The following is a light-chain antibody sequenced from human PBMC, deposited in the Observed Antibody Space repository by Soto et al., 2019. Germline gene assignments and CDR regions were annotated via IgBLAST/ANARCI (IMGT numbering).Light chain of an antibody. CDR2: WAS. CDR3: QQYYSSPTWT. CDR1: QSVFYSSNSKDY. J-gene: IGKJ1*01. V-gene: IGKV4-1*01. Sequence: DIVMTQSPDSLAVSLGERATINCKSSQSVFYSSNSKDYVAWYQQKPGQPPKLLIYWASTRESGVPDRLSGSGSGTDFTLTTSSLQAEDVAVYYCQQYYSSPTWTFGQGTKVDI.